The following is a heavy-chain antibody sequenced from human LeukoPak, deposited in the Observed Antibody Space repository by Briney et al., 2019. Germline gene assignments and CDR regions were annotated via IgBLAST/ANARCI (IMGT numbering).Heavy chain of an antibody. Sequence: ASVKVSCKASGYTFTGYCMHWVRQAPGQGLEWMGWINPNSGGTNYAQKFQGRVTMTRDTSISTAYMELSRLRSDDTAVYYCARDGRQWRLKKYYFDYWGQGTLVTVSS. CDR1: GYTFTGYC. CDR3: ARDGRQWRLKKYYFDY. CDR2: INPNSGGT. D-gene: IGHD6-19*01. J-gene: IGHJ4*02. V-gene: IGHV1-2*02.